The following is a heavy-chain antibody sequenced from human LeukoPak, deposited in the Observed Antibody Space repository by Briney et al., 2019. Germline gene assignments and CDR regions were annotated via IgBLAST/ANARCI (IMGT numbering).Heavy chain of an antibody. CDR1: GFTFSSYS. Sequence: GGSLRLSCAASGFTFSSYSMNWVPQAPGKGLEWVSSISRSSSYIYYADSVKGRFTISRDNAKNSLYLQMNSLRAEDTAVYYCARDGSIAAPFDYWGQGTLVTVSS. CDR2: ISRSSSYI. D-gene: IGHD6-6*01. J-gene: IGHJ4*02. CDR3: ARDGSIAAPFDY. V-gene: IGHV3-21*01.